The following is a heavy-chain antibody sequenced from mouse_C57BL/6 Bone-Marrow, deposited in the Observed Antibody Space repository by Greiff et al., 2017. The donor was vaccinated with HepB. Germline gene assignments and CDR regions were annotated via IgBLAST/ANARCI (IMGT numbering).Heavy chain of an antibody. CDR1: GFSLTSYG. V-gene: IGHV2-6*01. D-gene: IGHD1-1*01. CDR2: IWGVGST. J-gene: IGHJ3*01. Sequence: VQLQQSGPGLVAPSQSLSITCTVSGFSLTSYGVDWVRQSPGKGLEWLGVIWGVGSTNYNSALKSRLSISKDNSKSQVFLKMNSLQTDDTAMYYCASRFYYGTPFAYWGQGTLVTVSA. CDR3: ASRFYYGTPFAY.